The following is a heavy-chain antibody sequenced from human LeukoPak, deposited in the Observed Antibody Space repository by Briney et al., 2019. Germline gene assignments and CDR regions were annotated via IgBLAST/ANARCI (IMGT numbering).Heavy chain of an antibody. CDR2: IYYTGST. CDR1: GGSVSDYY. V-gene: IGHV4-59*02. J-gene: IGHJ4*02. Sequence: SETLSLTCTVSGGSVSDYYWSWIRQSPGKGLEWIGYIYYTGSTSYNPSLRSRVTISVDTSKNQFSLKLSSVTAADTAVYYCARAWGSSSPQFDYWGQGTLVTVSS. CDR3: ARAWGSSSPQFDY. D-gene: IGHD6-6*01.